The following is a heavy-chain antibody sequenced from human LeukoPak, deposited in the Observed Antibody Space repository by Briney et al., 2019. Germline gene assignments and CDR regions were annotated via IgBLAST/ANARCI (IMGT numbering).Heavy chain of an antibody. CDR2: ITSRSSSI. D-gene: IGHD6-13*01. Sequence: PGGSLRLSCAASGFTFSNYNMNWVRQAPGKGLEWVSYITSRSSSIYYADSVKGRFTISRDNAQNSLYLQMNSLRDEDTAVYYCARDLEAANTYYFDYWGQGTMVTVSS. J-gene: IGHJ4*02. CDR3: ARDLEAANTYYFDY. V-gene: IGHV3-48*02. CDR1: GFTFSNYN.